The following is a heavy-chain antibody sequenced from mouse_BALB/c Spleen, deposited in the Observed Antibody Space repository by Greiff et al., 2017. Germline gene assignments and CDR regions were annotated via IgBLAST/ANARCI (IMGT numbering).Heavy chain of an antibody. CDR3: ARGVNWYFDV. CDR2: ISYSGST. J-gene: IGHJ1*01. Sequence: VQLKESGPGLVKPSQSLSLTCTVTGYSITSDYAWNWIRQFPGNKLEWMGYISYSGSTSYNPSLKSRISITRDTSKNQFFLQLNSVTTEDTATYYCARGVNWYFDVWGAGTTVTVSS. V-gene: IGHV3-2*02. D-gene: IGHD2-1*01. CDR1: GYSITSDYA.